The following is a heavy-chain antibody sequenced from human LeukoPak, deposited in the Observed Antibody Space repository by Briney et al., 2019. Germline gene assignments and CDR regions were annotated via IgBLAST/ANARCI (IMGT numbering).Heavy chain of an antibody. Sequence: SETLSLTCAVYGGSFSGYYWSWIRRPPGKGLEWIGEINHSGSTNYNPSLKSRVTISVDTSKNQFSLKLSSVTAADTAVYYCARRIAVAGTGDTHFDYWGQGTLVTVSS. CDR1: GGSFSGYY. CDR3: ARRIAVAGTGDTHFDY. CDR2: INHSGST. D-gene: IGHD6-19*01. J-gene: IGHJ4*02. V-gene: IGHV4-34*01.